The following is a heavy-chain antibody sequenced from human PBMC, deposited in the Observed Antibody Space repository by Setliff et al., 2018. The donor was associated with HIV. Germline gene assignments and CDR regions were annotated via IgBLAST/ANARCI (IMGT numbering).Heavy chain of an antibody. CDR2: IYYSGTT. V-gene: IGHV4-59*11. CDR1: GGSISNQY. D-gene: IGHD6-6*01. Sequence: SETLSLTCTVSGGSISNQYWSWIRQPQGKGLEWIGYIYYSGTTHYNPSLKSRVAMAVDTSKNQFSLDLTSVTPADTAVYYCARLRVSSSSQTFDHWGQGTMVTVS. CDR3: ARLRVSSSSQTFDH. J-gene: IGHJ3*01.